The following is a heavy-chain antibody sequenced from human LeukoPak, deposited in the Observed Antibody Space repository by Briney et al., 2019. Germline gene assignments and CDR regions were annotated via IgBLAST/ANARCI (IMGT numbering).Heavy chain of an antibody. CDR1: GGTFSSYA. J-gene: IGHJ4*02. CDR2: IIPIFGTA. Sequence: GSSVKVSCKASGGTFSSYAISWVRQAPGQGLEWMGGIIPIFGTANYAQKFRGRVTITTDESTSTAYMELSSLRSEDTAVYYCASQIDYYDSSQGPVWGQGTLVTVSS. V-gene: IGHV1-69*05. CDR3: ASQIDYYDSSQGPV. D-gene: IGHD3-22*01.